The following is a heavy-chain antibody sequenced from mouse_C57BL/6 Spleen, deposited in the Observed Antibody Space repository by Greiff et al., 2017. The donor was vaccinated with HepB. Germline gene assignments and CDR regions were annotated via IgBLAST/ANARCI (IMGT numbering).Heavy chain of an antibody. Sequence: EVQLVESGGDLVKPGGSLKLSCAASGFTFSSYGMSWVRQTPDKRLEWVATISSGGSYTYYPDSVKGRFTISRDNAKNTLYLQMSSLKSEDTAMYYCARHYWYGSSYYAMDYWGQGTSVTVSS. V-gene: IGHV5-6*01. CDR1: GFTFSSYG. J-gene: IGHJ4*01. CDR2: ISSGGSYT. D-gene: IGHD1-1*01. CDR3: ARHYWYGSSYYAMDY.